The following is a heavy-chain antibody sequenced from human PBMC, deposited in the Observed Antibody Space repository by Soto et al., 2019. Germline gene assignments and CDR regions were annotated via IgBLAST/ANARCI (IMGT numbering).Heavy chain of an antibody. CDR1: GGTFSSYA. D-gene: IGHD6-13*01. V-gene: IGHV1-69*01. J-gene: IGHJ6*02. CDR2: IIPIFGTA. CDR3: AREKVCSSWYTNYYYGMDV. Sequence: QVQLVQSGAEVKKPGSSVKVSCKASGGTFSSYAISWVRQAPGQGLEWMGGIIPIFGTANYAQKFQGRVTITADESTSTAYMELSSLRSEDTAVYYCAREKVCSSWYTNYYYGMDVWGQGTTVTVSS.